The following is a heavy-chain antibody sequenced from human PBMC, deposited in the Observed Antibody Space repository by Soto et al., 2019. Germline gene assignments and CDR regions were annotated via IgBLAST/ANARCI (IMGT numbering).Heavy chain of an antibody. D-gene: IGHD5-18*01. CDR3: ASGGLHGYTNGGLSYFNC. V-gene: IGHV3-23*01. CDR1: DLTSSNRA. J-gene: IGHJ4*02. CDR2: ISGSDGGA. Sequence: GSLRLSWAISDLTSSNRAITTIRQVPGKGLEGVSGISGSDGGAYCAYSVKGRFTISRDNSRSTLYLQMNSLRVEDTAVYYCASGGLHGYTNGGLSYFNCWGQGTLVTGSS.